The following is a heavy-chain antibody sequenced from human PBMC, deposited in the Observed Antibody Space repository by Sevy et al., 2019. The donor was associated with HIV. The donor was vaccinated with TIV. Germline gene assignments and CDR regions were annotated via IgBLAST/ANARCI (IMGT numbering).Heavy chain of an antibody. V-gene: IGHV7-4-1*02. J-gene: IGHJ4*02. CDR3: ARGEVYGDYEYYFDY. CDR1: GYTFTSYA. D-gene: IGHD4-17*01. CDR2: INTNTGNP. Sequence: ASVKVSCKACGYTFTSYAMNWVRQAPGQGLEWMGRINTNTGNPTYAQGFTGRFVFSLDTSVSTAYLQISGLKAEDTAVYYCARGEVYGDYEYYFDYWGQGTLVTVSS.